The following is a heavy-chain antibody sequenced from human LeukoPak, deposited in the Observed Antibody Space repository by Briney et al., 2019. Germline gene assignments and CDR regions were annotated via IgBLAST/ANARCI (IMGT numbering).Heavy chain of an antibody. D-gene: IGHD3-10*01. V-gene: IGHV3-53*01. CDR1: GFTVSSNY. J-gene: IGHJ6*03. CDR2: IYSGGST. CDR3: ASGSGSYRTPYYYMDV. Sequence: GGSPRLSCVASGFTVSSNYMSWVRQAPGKGREWVSVIYSGGSTYYADSVKGRFTISRDNSKNTLYLQMNSLRAEDTAVYYCASGSGSYRTPYYYMDVWGTGTTVTVSS.